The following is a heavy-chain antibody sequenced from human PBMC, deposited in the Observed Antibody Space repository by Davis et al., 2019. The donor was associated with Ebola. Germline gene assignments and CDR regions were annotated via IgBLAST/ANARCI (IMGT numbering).Heavy chain of an antibody. CDR3: ASQHAYYYDSSGYYERRGWFDP. V-gene: IGHV4-34*01. CDR1: GGSFSGYY. Sequence: SETLSLTCAVYGGSFSGYYWSWIRQPPGKGLEWIGEINHSGSTNYNPSLKSRVTISVDTSKNQFSLQLNSVTPEDTAVYYCASQHAYYYDSSGYYERRGWFDPWGQGTLVTVSS. J-gene: IGHJ5*02. D-gene: IGHD3-22*01. CDR2: INHSGST.